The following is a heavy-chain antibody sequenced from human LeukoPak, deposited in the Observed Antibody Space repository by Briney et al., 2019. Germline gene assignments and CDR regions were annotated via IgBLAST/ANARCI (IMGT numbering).Heavy chain of an antibody. Sequence: GGSLRLSCAASGFTFSSYAMSWVRQAPGKGLEWVSAISGSGGSTYYADSVKGRFTISRDNSKNTLYLQMNSLRAEDTAVYYCAKEGDIVVVVAHNWYFDLWGRGTLVTVSS. CDR2: ISGSGGST. CDR1: GFTFSSYA. J-gene: IGHJ2*01. V-gene: IGHV3-23*01. D-gene: IGHD2-15*01. CDR3: AKEGDIVVVVAHNWYFDL.